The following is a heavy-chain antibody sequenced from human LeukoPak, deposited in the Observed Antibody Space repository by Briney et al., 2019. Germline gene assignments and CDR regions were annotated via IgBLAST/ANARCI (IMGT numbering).Heavy chain of an antibody. J-gene: IGHJ5*02. CDR1: GGSLSGYY. CDR2: INHSGST. V-gene: IGHV4-34*01. Sequence: PSETLSLTCTVYGGSLSGYYWSWLRQPPGRGLEWIGEINHSGSTSYNPSLKSRVTISVDTSKNQFSLEMNSVTAADTAIYYCATSRITGRPSGWFDPWSQGSLVTVSS. CDR3: ATSRITGRPSGWFDP. D-gene: IGHD1-20*01.